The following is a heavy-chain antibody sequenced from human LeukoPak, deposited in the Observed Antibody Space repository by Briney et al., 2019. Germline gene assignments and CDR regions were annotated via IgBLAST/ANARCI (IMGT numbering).Heavy chain of an antibody. CDR3: AKDSSTWHYFDY. CDR2: IGAGGSST. V-gene: IGHV3-23*01. D-gene: IGHD6-13*01. Sequence: GGSLRLSCAASGFTFSSLAMSWVRQAPGKGLEWVSVIGAGGSSTHYADSVKGRFTISRDNSRNTLYLQMNNLRAEDTAVYYCAKDSSTWHYFDYWGQGTLVTVSS. CDR1: GFTFSSLA. J-gene: IGHJ4*02.